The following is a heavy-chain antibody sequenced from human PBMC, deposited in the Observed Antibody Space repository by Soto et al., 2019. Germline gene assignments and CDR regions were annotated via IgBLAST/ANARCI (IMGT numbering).Heavy chain of an antibody. V-gene: IGHV4-59*08. CDR2: IYYSGST. Sequence: SETLSLTCTVSGGSISSYYWSWIRQPPGKGLEWIGYIYYSGSTNYNPSLKSRVTISVDTSKNQLSLKLSSVTAADTAVYYCARRYGSYFGYWGQGTLVTVSS. CDR3: ARRYGSYFGY. CDR1: GGSISSYY. D-gene: IGHD4-17*01. J-gene: IGHJ4*02.